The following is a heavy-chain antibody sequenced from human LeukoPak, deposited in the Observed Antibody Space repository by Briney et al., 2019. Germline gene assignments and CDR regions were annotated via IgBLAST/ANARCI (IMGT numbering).Heavy chain of an antibody. J-gene: IGHJ3*02. D-gene: IGHD6-13*01. V-gene: IGHV1-24*01. Sequence: ASVKVSCKVSGYTLTELSMHWVRQAPGKGLEWMGGFDPEDGETVYAQKFQGRVTMTEDTSTDTAYMELSSLRSEDTAVYYCATRRQQLFSDAFDIWGQGTMVTVSP. CDR1: GYTLTELS. CDR2: FDPEDGET. CDR3: ATRRQQLFSDAFDI.